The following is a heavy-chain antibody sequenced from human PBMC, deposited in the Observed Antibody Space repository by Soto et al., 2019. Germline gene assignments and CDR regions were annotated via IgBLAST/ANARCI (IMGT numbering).Heavy chain of an antibody. V-gene: IGHV4-61*01. D-gene: IGHD4-4*01. J-gene: IGHJ5*02. CDR1: GDSVSSASFY. CDR2: IYFSGST. CDR3: ARVNSVRNWFHX. Sequence: PSDTLSLTCTVSGDSVSSASFYWIWIRQAPGKGLELIGFIYFSGSTNYNPSLKSRVTMSLDTSKNQFSLKLRSVTPADTAVYFCARVNSVRNWFHXWGQGTLVTVSX.